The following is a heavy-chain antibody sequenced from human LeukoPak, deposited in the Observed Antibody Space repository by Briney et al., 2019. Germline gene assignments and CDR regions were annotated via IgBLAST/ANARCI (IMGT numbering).Heavy chain of an antibody. CDR3: AKDHYDFWSGYPQNWFDP. Sequence: PGGSLRLSCAASGFTFSSYGMHWVRQAPGKGLEWVAFIRYDGSNKYYADSVKGRFTISRDNSKNTLYLQMNSLRAEDTAVYYCAKDHYDFWSGYPQNWFDPWGQGTLVTVSS. J-gene: IGHJ5*02. CDR1: GFTFSSYG. V-gene: IGHV3-30*02. D-gene: IGHD3-3*01. CDR2: IRYDGSNK.